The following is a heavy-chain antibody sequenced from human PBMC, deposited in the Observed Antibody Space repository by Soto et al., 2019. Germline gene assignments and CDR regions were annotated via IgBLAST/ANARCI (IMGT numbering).Heavy chain of an antibody. CDR2: IHHGGST. J-gene: IGHJ2*01. CDR1: GGSISSSNW. CDR3: ERGGGHSSSWYVSDWYFDR. V-gene: IGHV4-4*02. Sequence: QVQLQESGPGLVKPSGTLSLTCAVSGGSISSSNWWNWVRQHPGKGLEWIGEIHHGGSTNYNPSLKSRVTISVDKSKNQVSHRLNSVTAADAAVYYCERGGGHSSSWYVSDWYFDRWGRGTLVTVSS. D-gene: IGHD6-13*01.